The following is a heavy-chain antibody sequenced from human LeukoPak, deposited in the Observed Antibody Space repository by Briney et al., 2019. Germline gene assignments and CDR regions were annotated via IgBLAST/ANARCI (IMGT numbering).Heavy chain of an antibody. Sequence: GASVKVSCKASGYTFTSYGISWVRQAPGQGLEWMGWISAYNGNTNYAQKLQGRVTMTTDTSTSTAYMELRSLRSDDTAVYYCARDAWGFGDLLHDAFDIWGQGTMVAVSS. V-gene: IGHV1-18*01. CDR3: ARDAWGFGDLLHDAFDI. CDR1: GYTFTSYG. CDR2: ISAYNGNT. D-gene: IGHD3-10*01. J-gene: IGHJ3*02.